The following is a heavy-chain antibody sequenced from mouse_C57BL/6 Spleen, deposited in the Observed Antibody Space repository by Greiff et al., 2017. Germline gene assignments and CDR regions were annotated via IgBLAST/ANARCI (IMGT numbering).Heavy chain of an antibody. J-gene: IGHJ3*01. CDR3: ARNDYGSWFAY. CDR2: IWSGGST. CDR1: GFSLTSYG. V-gene: IGHV2-2*01. D-gene: IGHD1-1*01. Sequence: VKVEESGPGLVQPSPSLSISCTVSGFSLTSYGVHWVRQSPGQGLEWLGVIWSGGSTDYYAAFISRLSISKDNPESQVFFKMNSLQADDTAIYYCARNDYGSWFAYWGQGTLVTVSA.